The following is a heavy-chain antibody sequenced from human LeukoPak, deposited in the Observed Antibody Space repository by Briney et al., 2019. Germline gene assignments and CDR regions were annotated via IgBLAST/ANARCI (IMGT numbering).Heavy chain of an antibody. V-gene: IGHV3-30*18. CDR1: GVTFSSYA. Sequence: VRSLRLSCAASGVTFSSYAMHWVRQAPGKGLEWVAVISYDGSNKYYADSVKGRFTISRDNSKNTLYLQMNSLRAEDTAVYYCAKGRFTFGGVIDAMQIDYWGQGTLVTVSS. J-gene: IGHJ4*02. D-gene: IGHD3-16*02. CDR3: AKGRFTFGGVIDAMQIDY. CDR2: ISYDGSNK.